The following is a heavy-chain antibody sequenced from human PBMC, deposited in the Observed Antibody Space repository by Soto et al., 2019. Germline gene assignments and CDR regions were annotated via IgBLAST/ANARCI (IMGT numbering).Heavy chain of an antibody. Sequence: QVQLVESGGDLVKPGGSLRLSCAASGFSFSDYFMSWIRQXPGKGLEWVSYTTKTGSTSNHADSVNGRFXISRDNAKNSLYXQMNSLRXXXXXIYYCAREMSGHYFTXDLXGRGTMVTVSS. CDR1: GFSFSDYF. CDR3: AREMSGHYFTXDL. J-gene: IGHJ3*01. CDR2: TTKTGSTS. V-gene: IGHV3-11*01. D-gene: IGHD3-3*01.